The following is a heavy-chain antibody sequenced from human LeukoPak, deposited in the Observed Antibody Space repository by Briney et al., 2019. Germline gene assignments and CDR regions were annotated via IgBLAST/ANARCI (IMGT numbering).Heavy chain of an antibody. CDR1: GGSISSYY. J-gene: IGHJ3*02. D-gene: IGHD5-18*01. V-gene: IGHV4-59*08. CDR3: ARLVTPWLQLLSRRMGAFDI. Sequence: PSETLSLTCTVSGGSISSYYWSWIRQPPGKRLEWIGYIYYRGSTNYNPSLKSRVTISVDTSKNQFSLKLSSVTAADTAVYYCARLVTPWLQLLSRRMGAFDIWGQGTMVTVSS. CDR2: IYYRGST.